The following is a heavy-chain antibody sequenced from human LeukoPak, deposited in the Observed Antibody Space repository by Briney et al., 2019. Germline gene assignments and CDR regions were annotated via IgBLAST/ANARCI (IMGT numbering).Heavy chain of an antibody. CDR3: ASYYCLNGNCSLGDGMGV. D-gene: IGHD2-8*01. Sequence: PGGSLRLSCAASGFPFSTYWMIWVRQAPGKGLEWVADINQDGSEMHYVDSVRGRFTIFRDNAKSTLYLQMNSLRADDTAMYYCASYYCLNGNCSLGDGMGVWGQGATVTVSS. CDR1: GFPFSTYW. CDR2: INQDGSEM. J-gene: IGHJ6*02. V-gene: IGHV3-7*01.